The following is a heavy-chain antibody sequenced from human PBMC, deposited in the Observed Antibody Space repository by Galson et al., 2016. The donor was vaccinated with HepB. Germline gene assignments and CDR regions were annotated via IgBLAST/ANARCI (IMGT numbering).Heavy chain of an antibody. V-gene: IGHV3-72*01. CDR1: GLTFSDHY. J-gene: IGHJ4*02. CDR3: VAPRFSGSSQNFDY. D-gene: IGHD1-26*01. Sequence: SLRLSCAASGLTFSDHYIDWVRQAPGKGLEWVGRSRHKARSYSTDYAASVRGRFTISRDESKNSLSLQMSSLKTEDTAVYYCVAPRFSGSSQNFDYWGQGTLVTVSS. CDR2: SRHKARSYST.